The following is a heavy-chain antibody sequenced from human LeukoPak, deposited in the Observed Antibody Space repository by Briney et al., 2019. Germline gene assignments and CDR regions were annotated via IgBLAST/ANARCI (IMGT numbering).Heavy chain of an antibody. V-gene: IGHV1-3*01. J-gene: IGHJ4*02. CDR3: ARDGDYYGSGSSHEGDY. CDR2: INAGNGNT. Sequence: ASVKVSCKASGGTFSSYAISWVRQAPGQRLEWMGWINAGNGNTKYSQKFQGRVTITRDTSASTAYMELSSLRSEDTAVYYCARDGDYYGSGSSHEGDYWGQGTLVTVSS. D-gene: IGHD3-10*01. CDR1: GGTFSSYA.